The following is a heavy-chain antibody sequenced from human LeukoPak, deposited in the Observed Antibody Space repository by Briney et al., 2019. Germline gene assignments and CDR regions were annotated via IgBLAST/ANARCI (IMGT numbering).Heavy chain of an antibody. Sequence: PSETLSLTCTVSGGSISSGSYYWSWIRQPAGKGLEWIGRIYTSGSTNYNPSLKSRVTISVDTSKNQFSLKLSSVTAADTAVYYCARGRGYYDSSGYFFAFDIWGQGTMVTVSS. CDR1: GGSISSGSYY. CDR2: IYTSGST. V-gene: IGHV4-61*02. J-gene: IGHJ3*02. CDR3: ARGRGYYDSSGYFFAFDI. D-gene: IGHD3-22*01.